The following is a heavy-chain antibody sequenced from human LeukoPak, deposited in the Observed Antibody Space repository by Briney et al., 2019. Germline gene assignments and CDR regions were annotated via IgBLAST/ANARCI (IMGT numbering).Heavy chain of an antibody. J-gene: IGHJ3*02. CDR2: ISSSGGSI. CDR3: ARDSYWLEGTIGVFDI. V-gene: IGHV3-21*01. CDR1: GFSFSTST. Sequence: GGSLRLSCAVSGFSFSTSTMNWVRQAPGRGLEWVSSISSSGGSIYYADSVKGRFTISRDNAKTSLYLQINSLRAEDTALYYCARDSYWLEGTIGVFDIWGQGTMVTVSP. D-gene: IGHD2-8*01.